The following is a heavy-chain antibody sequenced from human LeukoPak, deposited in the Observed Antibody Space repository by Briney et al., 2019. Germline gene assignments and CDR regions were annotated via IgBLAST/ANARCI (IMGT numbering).Heavy chain of an antibody. CDR2: ISSSSSTI. CDR3: ARGYHYSGSYYHLFDY. Sequence: GGSLRLSCAASGFTFSSYSMNWVRQAPGKGLEWVSYISSSSSTIYYADSVKGRFTISRDNAKNSLYLQMNSLRAEDTAVCYCARGYHYSGSYYHLFDYWGQGTLVTISS. V-gene: IGHV3-48*01. J-gene: IGHJ4*02. D-gene: IGHD3-10*01. CDR1: GFTFSSYS.